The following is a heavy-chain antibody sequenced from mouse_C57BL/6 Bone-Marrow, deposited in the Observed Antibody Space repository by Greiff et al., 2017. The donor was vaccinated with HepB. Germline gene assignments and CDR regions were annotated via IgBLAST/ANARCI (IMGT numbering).Heavy chain of an antibody. CDR2: SRNKANDYTT. CDR3: ARDDYYGSAMDY. J-gene: IGHJ4*01. Sequence: EVNVVESGGGLVQSGRSLRLSCATSGFTFSDFYMEWVRQAPGKGLEWIAASRNKANDYTTEYSASVKGRFIVSRDTSQSILYLQMNALRAEDTAIYYCARDDYYGSAMDYWGQGTSVTVSS. D-gene: IGHD1-1*01. V-gene: IGHV7-1*01. CDR1: GFTFSDFY.